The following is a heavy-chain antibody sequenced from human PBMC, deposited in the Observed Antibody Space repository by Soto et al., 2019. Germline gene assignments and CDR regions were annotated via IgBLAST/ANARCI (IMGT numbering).Heavy chain of an antibody. CDR3: ARVVNDGISDSEYYFES. V-gene: IGHV4-30-2*01. CDR1: GDSITSGDYS. Sequence: KPSETLSLTCAVSGDSITSGDYSWSWIRQPPGKGLEWIGYIYHSGGIYYNPSLKSRVSMSVDRSKNHFSLRLRSVTAADTATYDCARVVNDGISDSEYYFESWGQGSLVTVSS. J-gene: IGHJ4*02. CDR2: IYHSGGI. D-gene: IGHD2-21*01.